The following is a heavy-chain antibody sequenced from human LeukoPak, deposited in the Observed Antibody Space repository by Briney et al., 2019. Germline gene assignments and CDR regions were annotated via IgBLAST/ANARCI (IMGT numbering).Heavy chain of an antibody. CDR1: VYTFTSYG. J-gene: IGHJ4*02. CDR2: ISAYNGNT. Sequence: ASVKVSCKASVYTFTSYGISWVRQAPGQGLEGMGWISAYNGNTNYAQKLQGTVTMTTDTSTSTAYMELRSLRSDDTAVYYCARDCSSTSCYLWGQGTLVTVSS. CDR3: ARDCSSTSCYL. D-gene: IGHD2-2*01. V-gene: IGHV1-18*01.